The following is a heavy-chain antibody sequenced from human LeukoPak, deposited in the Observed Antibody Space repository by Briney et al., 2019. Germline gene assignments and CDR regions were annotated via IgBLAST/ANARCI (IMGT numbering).Heavy chain of an antibody. CDR1: GFTFSSFG. CDR3: AKDRTDCGGDCWATFGAVDY. CDR2: IRYDASNK. J-gene: IGHJ4*02. Sequence: GGSLRLSCVLSGFTFSSFGMHSVPQALGKGLWWVSFIRYDASNKYYVDSVRGRVTISRDNSKNTLSLEMNSLRDEDTAVYYCAKDRTDCGGDCWATFGAVDYWGQGTLVTVSS. D-gene: IGHD2-21*02. V-gene: IGHV3-30*02.